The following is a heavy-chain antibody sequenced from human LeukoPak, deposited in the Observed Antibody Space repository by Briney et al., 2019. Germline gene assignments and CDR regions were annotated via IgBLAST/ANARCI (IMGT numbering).Heavy chain of an antibody. CDR3: ARDGNFDN. CDR1: GYTFTGYY. V-gene: IGHV1-2*02. J-gene: IGHJ4*02. Sequence: ASVKVSCKASGYTFTGYYLHWVRQAPGQGLVWMGWINPNSGDTSYAQKFQGRVTLTRDTSISTAYMELSRLTSDDTALYYCARDGNFDNWGRGTLVTVSP. CDR2: INPNSGDT.